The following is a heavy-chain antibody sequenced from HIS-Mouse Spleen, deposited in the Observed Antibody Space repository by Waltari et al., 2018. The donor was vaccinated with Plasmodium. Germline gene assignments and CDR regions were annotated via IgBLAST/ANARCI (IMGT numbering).Heavy chain of an antibody. CDR3: ASSGSGSYYY. V-gene: IGHV4-34*01. Sequence: QVQLQQWGAGLLKPSETLSLTCAVYGGSFSGYYWSWIRQPPGKGLGWIGEINHSGSTNYNQSLRSRVTISVDTSKNQVSLKLSSVTAADTAVYYCASSGSGSYYYWGQGTLVTVSS. D-gene: IGHD3-10*01. J-gene: IGHJ4*02. CDR1: GGSFSGYY. CDR2: INHSGST.